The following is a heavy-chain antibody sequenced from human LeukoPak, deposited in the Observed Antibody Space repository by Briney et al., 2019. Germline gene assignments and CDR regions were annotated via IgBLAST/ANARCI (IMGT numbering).Heavy chain of an antibody. CDR2: IYHSGST. CDR3: ARIYSGKGEIDY. Sequence: SETLSLTCAVSGYSISSCYYWGWIRQPPGKGLEWIGSIYHSGSTYYNPSLKSRVTISVDTSKNQFSLKLSSVTAADTAVYYCARIYSGKGEIDYWGQGTLVTVSS. V-gene: IGHV4-38-2*01. J-gene: IGHJ4*02. CDR1: GYSISSCYY. D-gene: IGHD1-26*01.